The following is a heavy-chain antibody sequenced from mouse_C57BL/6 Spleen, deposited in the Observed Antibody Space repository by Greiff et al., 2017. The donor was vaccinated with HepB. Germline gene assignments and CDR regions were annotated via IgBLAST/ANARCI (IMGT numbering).Heavy chain of an antibody. CDR1: GYSITSGYY. CDR2: ISYDGSN. CDR3: ARGFHYFDY. J-gene: IGHJ2*01. V-gene: IGHV3-6*01. Sequence: DVKLQESGPGLVKPSQSLSLTCSVTGYSITSGYYWNWIRQFPGNKLEWMGYISYDGSNNYNPSLKNRISITRDTSKNQFFLKLNSVTTEDTATYYYARGFHYFDYWGQGTTLTVSS.